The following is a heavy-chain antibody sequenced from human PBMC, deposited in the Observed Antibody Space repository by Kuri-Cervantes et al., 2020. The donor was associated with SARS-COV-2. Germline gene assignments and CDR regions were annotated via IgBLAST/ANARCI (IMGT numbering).Heavy chain of an antibody. CDR1: GFTFSHFS. J-gene: IGHJ4*02. CDR2: ISSSSSMI. Sequence: GESLKISGAASGFTFSHFSMTWVRQAPGKGLEWIAYISSSSSMIYYADSVTGRFTISRDTDKNSVSLQMDSLRVDDTAVYYCARGSDFWSGYYFEYWGQGTLVTVSS. D-gene: IGHD3-3*01. V-gene: IGHV3-48*01. CDR3: ARGSDFWSGYYFEY.